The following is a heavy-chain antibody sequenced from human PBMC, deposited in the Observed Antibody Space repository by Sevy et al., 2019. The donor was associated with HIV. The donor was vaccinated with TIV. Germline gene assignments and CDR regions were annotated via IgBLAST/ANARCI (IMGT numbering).Heavy chain of an antibody. CDR1: GGSISSYY. J-gene: IGHJ5*01. D-gene: IGHD3-22*01. Sequence: SETLSLTCTVSGGSISSYYWSWIRQPPGKGLEWIGYLYYSGSTNYNPSLRSRVIMSVDTSKNQFSLKLSSVTAADTAVYYCWIGDYDRSGRRWGQWFDSWGQGTLVTVSS. V-gene: IGHV4-59*13. CDR2: LYYSGST. CDR3: WIGDYDRSGRRWGQWFDS.